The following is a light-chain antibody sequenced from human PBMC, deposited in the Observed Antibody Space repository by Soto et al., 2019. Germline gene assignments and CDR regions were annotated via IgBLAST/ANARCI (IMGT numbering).Light chain of an antibody. CDR3: EAWDETLDGLYV. CDR1: SSNVAINP. Sequence: SVLTQPPSVSGTPGQRVTISCSGSSSNVAINPVNWYQHLPGAAPRLLIYETDRRSSGVPDRFSASKSGTSASLAISGLTSEDEADYYCEAWDETLDGLYVLGTGTKVTVL. V-gene: IGLV1-44*01. J-gene: IGLJ1*01. CDR2: ETD.